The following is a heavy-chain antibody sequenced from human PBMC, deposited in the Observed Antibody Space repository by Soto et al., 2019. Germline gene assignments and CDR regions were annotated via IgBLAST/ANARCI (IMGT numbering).Heavy chain of an antibody. CDR3: EKVLRKNYYYPFVF. V-gene: IGHV3-23*01. Sequence: PGGSLRLSCTASGFTFSDYAMAWVRQAPGKGLEWVSTISGGSSVTYYGDSVKGRFTISRDNAKKTLFLQLNRLSAEDTATYYCEKVLRKNYYYPFVFGAQATQATV. CDR2: ISGGSSVT. J-gene: IGHJ1*01. D-gene: IGHD3-10*01. CDR1: GFTFSDYA.